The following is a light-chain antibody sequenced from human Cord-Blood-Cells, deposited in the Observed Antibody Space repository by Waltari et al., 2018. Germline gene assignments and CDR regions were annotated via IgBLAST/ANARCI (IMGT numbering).Light chain of an antibody. V-gene: IGLV3-21*02. CDR3: QVWDSSSDHYV. CDR1: NIGSKS. Sequence: SYVLTQPPSVSVAPGQTARITCGGNNIGSKSVHWYQQKPGQAPVLVVYDDSDRPSGITGRCSGSNSGSTATLTISRVEAGDEADYYCQVWDSSSDHYVFGTGTKVTVL. J-gene: IGLJ1*01. CDR2: DDS.